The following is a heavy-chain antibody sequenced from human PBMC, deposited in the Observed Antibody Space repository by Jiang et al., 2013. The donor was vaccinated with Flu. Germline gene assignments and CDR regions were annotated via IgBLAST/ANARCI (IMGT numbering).Heavy chain of an antibody. Sequence: GPGLVKPSQTLSLTCTVSGASISSGGYYWNWVRQHPGKGLEWIGYIYYSGSTAYNPSLKSRVTMSVDTSKNQFSLKLTSVTAADTAMYYCARRNHLVGRADFDYWGQGTLVTVSS. CDR1: GASISSGGYY. CDR3: ARRNHLVGRADFDY. D-gene: IGHD6-6*01. J-gene: IGHJ4*02. CDR2: IYYSGST. V-gene: IGHV4-31*03.